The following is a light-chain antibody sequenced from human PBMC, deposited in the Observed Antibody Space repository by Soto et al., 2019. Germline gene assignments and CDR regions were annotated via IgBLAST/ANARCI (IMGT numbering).Light chain of an antibody. V-gene: IGLV3-1*01. Sequence: SYELTQPPSVSVSPGQTASISCSGDKLGDKYVCWYQQRPGQSPVLVIYQDNRRPSGIPERFSGSNSGNTATLTISGTQALDEADYYCQAWDSSTLFVFGAGTNVTVL. CDR1: KLGDKY. J-gene: IGLJ1*01. CDR3: QAWDSSTLFV. CDR2: QDN.